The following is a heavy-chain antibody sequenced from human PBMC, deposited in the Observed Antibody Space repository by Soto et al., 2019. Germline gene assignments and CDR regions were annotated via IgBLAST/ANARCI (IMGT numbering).Heavy chain of an antibody. J-gene: IGHJ4*02. CDR1: GFSLSTSGLG. V-gene: IGHV2-5*01. D-gene: IGHD6-19*01. CDR2: IYWNDDK. Sequence: QITLKESGPPLVRPTQTLTLTCTFSGFSLSTSGLGVGWIRQPPGKALEWLALIYWNDDKRYSPSLKARLTITKDTSKKQVVLTMTNMDPVDTATYYSAHRPSGWYVFDYWGQGTLVTVSS. CDR3: AHRPSGWYVFDY.